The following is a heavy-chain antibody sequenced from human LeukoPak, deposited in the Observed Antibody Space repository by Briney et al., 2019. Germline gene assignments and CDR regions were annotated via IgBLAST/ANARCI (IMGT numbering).Heavy chain of an antibody. Sequence: PGGSLRLSCAASGFTVSNNYMSWVRQAPGKGLEWISVIYSGGTTYYADSVKGRFTISRDNSKNTLYLQMNSLRAEDTAVYYCARVPPTGYYASSSYYYPFYFDYWGQGTLVIVSS. CDR1: GFTVSNNY. V-gene: IGHV3-53*01. D-gene: IGHD3-22*01. CDR3: ARVPPTGYYASSSYYYPFYFDY. CDR2: IYSGGTT. J-gene: IGHJ4*02.